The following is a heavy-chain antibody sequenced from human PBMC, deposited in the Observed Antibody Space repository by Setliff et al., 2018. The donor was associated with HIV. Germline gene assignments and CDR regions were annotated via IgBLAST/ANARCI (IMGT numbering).Heavy chain of an antibody. CDR3: AGLVVVETAGDIFDL. D-gene: IGHD2-21*02. V-gene: IGHV3-11*04. CDR1: GLTFSEYQ. CDR2: ISSSGHTI. Sequence: GGSLRLSCEASGLTFSEYQMSWIRRAPGKGLEWISYISSSGHTIYYAYSVKGRFTISRDNAKNSMFLEMNSLRAEDSADYYCAGLVVVETAGDIFDLWGQGTPVTVSS. J-gene: IGHJ3*01.